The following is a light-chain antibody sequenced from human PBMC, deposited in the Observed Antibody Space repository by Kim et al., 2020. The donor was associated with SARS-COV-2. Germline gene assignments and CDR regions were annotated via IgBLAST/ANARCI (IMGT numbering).Light chain of an antibody. V-gene: IGKV3-11*01. CDR1: QSVSSY. CDR2: DAS. J-gene: IGKJ2*01. CDR3: QQRSNWPT. Sequence: LSLSQGERATLSCRASQSVSSYLAWYQQKPGQAPRLLIYDASNRATGIPARFSGSGSGTDFTLTISSLEPEDFAVYYCQQRSNWPTFGQGTKLEIK.